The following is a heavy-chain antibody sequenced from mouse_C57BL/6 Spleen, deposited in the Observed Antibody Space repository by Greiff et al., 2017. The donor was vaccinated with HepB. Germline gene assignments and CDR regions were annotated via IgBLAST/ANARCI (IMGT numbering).Heavy chain of an antibody. Sequence: QVQLQQSGAELVKPGASVKLSCKASGYTFTSYWMHWVKQRPGQGLEWIGMIHPNSGSTNYNEKFKSKATLTVDKSSSTAYMQLSSLTSEDSAVYYCAKGDYYGRVPYFDVWGTGTTVTVSS. D-gene: IGHD1-1*01. CDR2: IHPNSGST. J-gene: IGHJ1*03. V-gene: IGHV1-64*01. CDR1: GYTFTSYW. CDR3: AKGDYYGRVPYFDV.